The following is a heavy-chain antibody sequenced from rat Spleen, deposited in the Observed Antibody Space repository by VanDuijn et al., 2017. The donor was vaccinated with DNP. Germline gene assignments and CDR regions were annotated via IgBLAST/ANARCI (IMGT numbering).Heavy chain of an antibody. CDR1: GYSITSPY. J-gene: IGHJ2*01. CDR2: ISYSGSA. D-gene: IGHD1-7*01. V-gene: IGHV3-1*01. CDR3: AREEAYYGYDYLDY. Sequence: EVQLQESGSGLVKPSQSLSLTCSVTGYSITSPYWGWIRKFPGNKMEWIGHISYSGSASYNPSLKNRISITRDTSKNQFFLQLNSVTTEDTATYFCAREEAYYGYDYLDYWGQGVMVTVSS.